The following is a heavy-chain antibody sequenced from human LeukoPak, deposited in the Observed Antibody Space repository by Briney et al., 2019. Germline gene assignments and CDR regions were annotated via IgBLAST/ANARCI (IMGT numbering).Heavy chain of an antibody. CDR3: AKEIYDILSGYDN. CDR2: VSVSGST. J-gene: IGHJ4*02. CDR1: GFTFSNYA. D-gene: IGHD3-9*01. V-gene: IGHV3-23*01. Sequence: GGSLRLSCATSGFTFSNYAMNWVRQAPGKGLEWVSGVSVSGSTYYADFVKGRSTISRDNSKNTMYLHMNSLRAEDTAVYYCAKEIYDILSGYDNWGQGTLVTVSS.